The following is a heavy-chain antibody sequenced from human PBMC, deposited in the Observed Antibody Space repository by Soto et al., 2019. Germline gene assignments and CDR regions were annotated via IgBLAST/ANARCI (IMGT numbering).Heavy chain of an antibody. Sequence: SETLSLTCTVSGGSISSYYWSWIRQPPGKGLEWIGYIYYSGSTNYNPSLKSRVTISVDTSKNQFSLKLSSVTAADTAVYYCARLYYDILTGWPWFDPWGQGTLVTVSS. J-gene: IGHJ5*02. D-gene: IGHD3-9*01. CDR2: IYYSGST. V-gene: IGHV4-59*01. CDR1: GGSISSYY. CDR3: ARLYYDILTGWPWFDP.